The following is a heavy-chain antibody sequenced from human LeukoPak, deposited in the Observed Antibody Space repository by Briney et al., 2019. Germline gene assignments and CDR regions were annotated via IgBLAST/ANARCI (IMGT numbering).Heavy chain of an antibody. CDR1: GGTFSSYA. J-gene: IGHJ3*02. D-gene: IGHD3-22*01. CDR3: ASHAYYYDSSGPPGAFDI. Sequence: SVKVSCKASGGTFSSYAISWVRQAPGQGLEWMGGIIPIFGTANYAQKFQGRVTITTDESTSTAYMELSSLRSEDTAVYYCASHAYYYDSSGPPGAFDIWGQGTMVTVSS. V-gene: IGHV1-69*05. CDR2: IIPIFGTA.